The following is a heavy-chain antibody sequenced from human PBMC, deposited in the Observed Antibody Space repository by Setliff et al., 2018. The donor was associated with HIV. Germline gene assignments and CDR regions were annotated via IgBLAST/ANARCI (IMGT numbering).Heavy chain of an antibody. J-gene: IGHJ3*02. V-gene: IGHV1-46*01. CDR3: ASAGAWQRNALDI. CDR2: INPTGGST. CDR1: GYSFTNHY. Sequence: ASVKVSCKPSGYSFTNHYMHWVRQAPGQGLEWMGVINPTGGSTRNKQKFQGRVAMTRDTSTSTVYMELSSLRSEDTAVYYCASAGAWQRNALDIWGKGTMVTVSS. D-gene: IGHD5-12*01.